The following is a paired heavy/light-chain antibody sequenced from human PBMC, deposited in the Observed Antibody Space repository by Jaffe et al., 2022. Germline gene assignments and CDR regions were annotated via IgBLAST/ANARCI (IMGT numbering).Light chain of an antibody. CDR1: KLGDKY. CDR3: QAWDRQV. Sequence: SYELTQPPSVSVSPGQTASITCSGDKLGDKYACWYQQKPGQSPVLVIYQDSKRPSGIPERFSGSNSGNTATLTISGTQAMDEADYYCQAWDRQVFGGGTKLTVL. J-gene: IGLJ2*01. CDR2: QDS. V-gene: IGLV3-1*01.
Heavy chain of an antibody. CDR1: GFTFSNAW. J-gene: IGHJ3*02. V-gene: IGHV3-15*01. CDR3: TTDASAADIVVVPAPLPNAFDI. CDR2: IKSKTDGGTT. Sequence: EVQLVESGGGLVKPGGSLRLSCAASGFTFSNAWMSWVRQAPGKGLEWVGRIKSKTDGGTTDYAAPVKGRFTISRDDSKNTLYLQMNSLKTEDTAVYYCTTDASAADIVVVPAPLPNAFDIWGQGTMVTVSS. D-gene: IGHD2-2*01.